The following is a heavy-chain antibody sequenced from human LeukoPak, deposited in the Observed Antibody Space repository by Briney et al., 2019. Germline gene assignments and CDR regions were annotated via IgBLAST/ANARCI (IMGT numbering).Heavy chain of an antibody. V-gene: IGHV3-21*06. Sequence: PGGSLRLSCAASGFTFSSYSMNWVRQAPGKGLEWASSISSSSSYIYYADSVKGRFTISRDNAKNSLYLQMDSLRVEDTAEYYCARDPYSGNYGAYYYYYMDVWGKGTTVTVSS. D-gene: IGHD1-26*01. CDR2: ISSSSSYI. CDR1: GFTFSSYS. J-gene: IGHJ6*03. CDR3: ARDPYSGNYGAYYYYYMDV.